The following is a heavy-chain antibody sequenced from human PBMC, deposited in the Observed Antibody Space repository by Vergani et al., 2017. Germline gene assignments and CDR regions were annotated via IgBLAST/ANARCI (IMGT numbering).Heavy chain of an antibody. CDR3: AKGAAYYDILTAYSAMDV. CDR1: GFAFTTYG. J-gene: IGHJ6*02. CDR2: ISFDGTKI. Sequence: VQLVEWGGAVVQPGGSLRLSCAASGFAFTTYGMHWARQAPGKGLAGVAFISFDGTKIYYADSVKGRFTISRDNSKNSLYLQMTSLRAEDTAVYYYAKGAAYYDILTAYSAMDVWRQGTTVTVS. D-gene: IGHD3-9*01. V-gene: IGHV3-30*02.